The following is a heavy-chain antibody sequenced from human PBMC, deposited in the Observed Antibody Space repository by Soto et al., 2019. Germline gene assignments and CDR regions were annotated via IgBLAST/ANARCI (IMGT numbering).Heavy chain of an antibody. V-gene: IGHV3-21*01. J-gene: IGHJ3*02. CDR1: GFTFSSYS. Sequence: GGSLRLSCAASGFTFSSYSMNWVRQAPGKGLEWVSSISSSSSYIYYADSVKGRFTISRDNAKNSLYLQMNSLRAEDTAVYYCARDFPQSSSCDIWGQGTMVTVSS. CDR3: ARDFPQSSSCDI. CDR2: ISSSSSYI. D-gene: IGHD6-13*01.